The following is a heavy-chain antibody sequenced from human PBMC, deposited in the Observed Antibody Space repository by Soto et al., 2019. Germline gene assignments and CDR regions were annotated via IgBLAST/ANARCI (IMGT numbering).Heavy chain of an antibody. Sequence: EVQLVESGGALVKPGGSLRLSCADSGFTCSSYSMNWVRQAPGKGLEWVSAISSSSAYIFYADSVKGRFTVSRDNAKNSLYLQMNSLSADDTAVYYCARGGREITRHLDYWGQGTLVTVSS. V-gene: IGHV3-21*01. J-gene: IGHJ4*02. CDR3: ARGGREITRHLDY. CDR2: ISSSSAYI. D-gene: IGHD3-10*01. CDR1: GFTCSSYS.